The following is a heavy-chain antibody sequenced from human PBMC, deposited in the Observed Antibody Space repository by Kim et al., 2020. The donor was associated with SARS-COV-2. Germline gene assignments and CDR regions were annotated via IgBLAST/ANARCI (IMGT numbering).Heavy chain of an antibody. CDR1: GGSLSAYH. V-gene: IGHV4-34*01. CDR3: GSGEDFTWPIGTY. Sequence: SETLSLTCAVSGGSLSAYHWYWIRQPPGKGLEWIGEFSETGRTSYSPSVRGRVTISIDASKNHVFLTLTSLTAADTAVYYCGSGEDFTWPIGTYWGQGTLVTVSS. J-gene: IGHJ4*02. CDR2: FSETGRT. D-gene: IGHD2-15*01.